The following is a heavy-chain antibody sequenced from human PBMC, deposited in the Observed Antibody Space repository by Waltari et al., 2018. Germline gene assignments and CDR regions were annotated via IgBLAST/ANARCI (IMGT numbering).Heavy chain of an antibody. V-gene: IGHV3-21*01. CDR3: ARVGSEDGPDY. Sequence: EVQLVESGGGLVKPGGSLRLSCAASGFHFSSYSMNWVRQAPGKGLEWVSSISSSSSYIYYADSVKGRFTISRDNAKNSLYLQMNSLRAEDTAVYYCARVGSEDGPDYWGQGTLVTVSS. J-gene: IGHJ4*02. CDR2: ISSSSSYI. D-gene: IGHD3-10*01. CDR1: GFHFSSYS.